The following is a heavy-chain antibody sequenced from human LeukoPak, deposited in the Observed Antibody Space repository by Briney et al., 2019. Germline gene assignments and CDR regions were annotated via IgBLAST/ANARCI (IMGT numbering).Heavy chain of an antibody. CDR1: GFTFSSYG. D-gene: IGHD1-1*01. J-gene: IGHJ4*02. V-gene: IGHV3-30*18. CDR3: AKGSSTTPWTFDY. CDR2: ISDDGSNK. Sequence: GGSLRLSCAASGFTFSSYGIHWVRQAPGKGLEWVAVISDDGSNKYYAGSVKGRFTISRDNSKNTLYLQMHSLRADDTAVYYCAKGSSTTPWTFDYWGQGTLVTVSS.